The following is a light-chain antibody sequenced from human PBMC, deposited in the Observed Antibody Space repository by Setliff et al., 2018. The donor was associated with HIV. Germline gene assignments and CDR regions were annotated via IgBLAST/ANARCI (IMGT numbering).Light chain of an antibody. CDR1: QGISSA. J-gene: IGKJ3*01. Sequence: GDRVTITCRASQGISSALAWYQQTPGKAPKLLIYDASSLESGVPSRFSGSGSGTDFTLTISSLQPEDFATYYCQQFNSYPLTFGPGTKVDIK. V-gene: IGKV1-13*02. CDR2: DAS. CDR3: QQFNSYPLT.